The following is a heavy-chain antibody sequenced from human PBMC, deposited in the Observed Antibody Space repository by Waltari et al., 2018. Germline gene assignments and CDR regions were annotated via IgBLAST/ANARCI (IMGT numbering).Heavy chain of an antibody. D-gene: IGHD2-2*01. Sequence: AVSGGSISSGGYSWSWIRQPPGKGLEWIGYIYHSGSTYYNPSLKSRVTISVDRSKNQFSLKLSSVTAADTAVYYCARGVVVPAAIPRYYFDYWGQGTLVTVSS. V-gene: IGHV4-30-2*01. CDR2: IYHSGST. CDR1: GGSISSGGYS. CDR3: ARGVVVPAAIPRYYFDY. J-gene: IGHJ4*02.